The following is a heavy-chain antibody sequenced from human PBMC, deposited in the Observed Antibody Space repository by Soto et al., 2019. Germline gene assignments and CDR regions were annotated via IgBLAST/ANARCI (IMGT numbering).Heavy chain of an antibody. CDR1: GYSFTNYD. J-gene: IGHJ5*02. CDR3: QGVGQGRIGP. CDR2: MNPNSGDT. Sequence: QVQLVQSGAEVKKPWASVKVSCKTSGYSFTNYDINWVRQATGQGFEFMGWMNPNSGDTGYPQKFQGRVTMPRDTSIRTDYTDLTSLKPEETAVYYCQGVGQGRIGPGAQGTMVTVSS. V-gene: IGHV1-8*01.